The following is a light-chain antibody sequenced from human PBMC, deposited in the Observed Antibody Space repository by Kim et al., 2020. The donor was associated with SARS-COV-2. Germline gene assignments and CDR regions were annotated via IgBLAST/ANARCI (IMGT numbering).Light chain of an antibody. Sequence: QSVLTQPPSVSVTPGQRVTISCSGGSSNIGSNHVYWYQHLPGTAPKLLNYRNNQRPAGVPDRFSGSKSATSASLAISGLRSEDEADYYCAAWDDSLSGFVFGGGTKVTVL. CDR1: SSNIGSNH. J-gene: IGLJ1*01. CDR2: RNN. CDR3: AAWDDSLSGFV. V-gene: IGLV1-47*01.